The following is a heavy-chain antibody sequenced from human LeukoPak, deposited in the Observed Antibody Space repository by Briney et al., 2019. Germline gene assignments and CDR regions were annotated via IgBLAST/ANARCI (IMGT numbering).Heavy chain of an antibody. D-gene: IGHD3-3*01. CDR1: GGSISSYY. CDR2: IYYSGST. V-gene: IGHV4-59*08. Sequence: PSETLSLTCTVSGGSISSYYWSWIRQPPGKGLEWIGYIYYSGSTNYNPSLKSRVTISVDTSKNQFSLKLSSVTAADTAVYYCAGTYYDFWSGYTNWFDPWGQGTPVTVSS. CDR3: AGTYYDFWSGYTNWFDP. J-gene: IGHJ5*02.